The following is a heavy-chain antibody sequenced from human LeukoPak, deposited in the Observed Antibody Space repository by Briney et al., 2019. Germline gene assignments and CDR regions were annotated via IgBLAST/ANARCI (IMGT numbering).Heavy chain of an antibody. CDR2: ISSSSSYI. V-gene: IGHV3-21*01. Sequence: GGSLRLSCAASGFTFSSYSMNWVRQAPGKGLEWASSISSSSSYIYYADSVKGRFTISRDNAKNSLYLQMNSLRAEDTAVYYCARQGKKGYYFDYWGQGTLVTVSS. CDR3: ARQGKKGYYFDY. CDR1: GFTFSSYS. J-gene: IGHJ4*02. D-gene: IGHD3-10*01.